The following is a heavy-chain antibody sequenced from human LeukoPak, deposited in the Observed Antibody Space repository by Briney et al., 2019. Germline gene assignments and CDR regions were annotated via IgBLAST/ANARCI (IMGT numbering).Heavy chain of an antibody. CDR3: VKVVRDYIDY. CDR2: ITGSGDST. V-gene: IGHV3-23*01. CDR1: GFTFNNFP. D-gene: IGHD2-15*01. Sequence: GGSLRLSCAASGFTFNNFPMSWVRQTPGKGLEWVSVITGSGDSTSYADSVKGRFTISRDNSKNTVYLQMNSLTAEDTAIYYCVKVVRDYIDYWGQGTLVTVSS. J-gene: IGHJ4*02.